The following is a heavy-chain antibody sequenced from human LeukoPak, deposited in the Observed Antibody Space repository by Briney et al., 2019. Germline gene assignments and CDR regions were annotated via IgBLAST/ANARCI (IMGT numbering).Heavy chain of an antibody. CDR1: GGSISSSSYY. J-gene: IGHJ6*02. D-gene: IGHD4-17*01. V-gene: IGHV4-39*02. CDR2: IYYSGST. Sequence: SETLSLTCTVSGGSISSSSYYWGWIRQPPGKGREWIGSIYYSGSTYYNPSLKSRVTISVDTSKNQFSLKLSSVTAADTAGYYCAREDYGDYISRYYGMDVWGQGTTVTVSS. CDR3: AREDYGDYISRYYGMDV.